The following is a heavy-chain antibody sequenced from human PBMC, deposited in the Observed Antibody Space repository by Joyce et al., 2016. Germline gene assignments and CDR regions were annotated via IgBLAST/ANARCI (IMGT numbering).Heavy chain of an antibody. J-gene: IGHJ3*01. Sequence: ESGGGLVKPGGSLRLSCAASGFSFRNAWVTWVRQAPGKGLAWVGRVKSKSQGGTTDYAAPVKGRFTISSDDSRDTAYLQMNSLKSEDTGVYFCVTGLCIGTACHWDDAFDVWGQGTMVTVSS. CDR1: GFSFRNAW. D-gene: IGHD2-2*01. CDR2: VKSKSQGGTT. V-gene: IGHV3-15*01. CDR3: VTGLCIGTACHWDDAFDV.